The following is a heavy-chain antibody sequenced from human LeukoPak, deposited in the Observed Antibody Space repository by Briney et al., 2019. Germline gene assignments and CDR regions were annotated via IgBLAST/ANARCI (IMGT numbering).Heavy chain of an antibody. CDR1: GFNFRAYG. D-gene: IGHD3-16*01. CDR3: ALGGYFDY. V-gene: IGHV3-23*01. Sequence: PGGSLRLSCAVSGFNFRAYGLNWVRQAPGKGLEWVAGISDSGDTTYYADSVKGRFTISRDNSENTVDLQMNSLRAEDTAVYYCALGGYFDYWGQGTLVTVSS. CDR2: ISDSGDTT. J-gene: IGHJ4*02.